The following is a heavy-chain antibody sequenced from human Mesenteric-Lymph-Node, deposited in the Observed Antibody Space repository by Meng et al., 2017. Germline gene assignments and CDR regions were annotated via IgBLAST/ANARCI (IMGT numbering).Heavy chain of an antibody. D-gene: IGHD6-19*01. CDR1: GCTLRSYE. Sequence: GGSLRLSCAASGCTLRSYEMNWVRQAPGKGLKWVSTISGSGGSTYYAASVKGRFTISRDSSKNTLYLQMNSLSAEDTALYYCAKGGYTSGWFGVNWFDPWGQGTLVTVSS. V-gene: IGHV3-23*01. J-gene: IGHJ5*02. CDR3: AKGGYTSGWFGVNWFDP. CDR2: ISGSGGST.